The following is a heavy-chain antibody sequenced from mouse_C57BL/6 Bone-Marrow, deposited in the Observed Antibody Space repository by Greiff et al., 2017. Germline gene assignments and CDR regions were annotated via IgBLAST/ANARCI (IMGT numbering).Heavy chain of an antibody. CDR1: GFTFSSYA. J-gene: IGHJ1*03. CDR2: ISDGGSYT. V-gene: IGHV5-4*01. CDR3: ARWITTVVARRSSWYFDV. Sequence: EVQLVESGGGLVKPGGSLKLSCAASGFTFSSYAMSWVRQTPEKRLEWVATISDGGSYTYYPHNVKGQFTISRDNAKNHLYLPMSLLKSEDTAMFYVARWITTVVARRSSWYFDVWGTGTTVTVSS. D-gene: IGHD1-1*01.